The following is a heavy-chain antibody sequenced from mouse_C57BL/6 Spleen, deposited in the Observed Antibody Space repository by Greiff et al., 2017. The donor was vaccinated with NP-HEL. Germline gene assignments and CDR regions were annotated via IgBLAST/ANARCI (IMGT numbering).Heavy chain of an antibody. CDR1: GYTFTSYW. J-gene: IGHJ2*01. CDR2: IDPSDSET. Sequence: QVQLQQPGAELVRPGSSVKLSCKASGYTFTSYWMHWVKQRPIQGLEWIGNIDPSDSETHYNQKFKDKATLTVDKSSSTAYMQLSSLTSEDSAVYYCARPDYYGSSPSFDYWGQGTTLTVSS. V-gene: IGHV1-52*01. D-gene: IGHD1-1*01. CDR3: ARPDYYGSSPSFDY.